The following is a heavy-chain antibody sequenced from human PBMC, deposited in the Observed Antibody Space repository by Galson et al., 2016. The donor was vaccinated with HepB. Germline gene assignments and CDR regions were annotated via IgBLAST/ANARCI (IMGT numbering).Heavy chain of an antibody. CDR1: GFMFSNSG. CDR2: IYSDGSNK. V-gene: IGHV3-33*06. CDR3: VKGRTAGTYHALDY. Sequence: SLRLSCAASGFMFSNSGMHWVRQAPGKGLEWVAGIYSDGSNKNYADPVKGRFTISRDNSKNTHYLQMNSLRVDDTAVYYCVKGRTAGTYHALDYWGQGTLVTVSS. D-gene: IGHD6-13*01. J-gene: IGHJ4*02.